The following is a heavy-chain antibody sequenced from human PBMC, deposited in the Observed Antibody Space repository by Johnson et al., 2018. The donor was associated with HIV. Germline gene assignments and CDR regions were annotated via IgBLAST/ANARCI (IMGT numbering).Heavy chain of an antibody. CDR1: EFTFSKYA. Sequence: VQLVESGGGLIQPGGSLRLSCAASEFTFSKYAMSWVRQAPGKGLEWVSALSGSGGSTYYAGSVRGRFTISRDNSKNSLYLQMNSLRVEDTAWYYCARWVDSSVYYPLGFDIWGQGAMVTVSS. CDR3: ARWVDSSVYYPLGFDI. D-gene: IGHD3-22*01. CDR2: LSGSGGST. V-gene: IGHV3-23*04. J-gene: IGHJ3*02.